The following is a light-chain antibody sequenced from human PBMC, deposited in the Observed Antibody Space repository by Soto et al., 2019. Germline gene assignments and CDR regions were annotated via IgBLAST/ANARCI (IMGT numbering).Light chain of an antibody. CDR2: GNS. CDR3: QSYDSSHNYV. Sequence: QSVLTQPPSASGAPGQRVTISCTGSSSNIGAGYDVHWYQHLPGTAPKLLIYGNSNRPSGVPDRFSGSKSGTSASLAITGLQAEDEADYYCQSYDSSHNYVFGTGTKVTVL. V-gene: IGLV1-40*01. J-gene: IGLJ1*01. CDR1: SSNIGAGYD.